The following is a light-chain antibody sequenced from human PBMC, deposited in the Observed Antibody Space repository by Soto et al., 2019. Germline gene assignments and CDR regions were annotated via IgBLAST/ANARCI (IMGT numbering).Light chain of an antibody. CDR1: QSISSY. CDR3: QQSYITPLT. V-gene: IGKV1-39*01. CDR2: AAS. Sequence: DIQMTQSPSSLSASVGDRVTITCRASQSISSYLNWYQQKPGKAPKLLIYAASSLQSGVPSRFSGSGSGTDFTLTISSLQPEDFATYYCQQSYITPLTFGGGNKVDIK. J-gene: IGKJ4*01.